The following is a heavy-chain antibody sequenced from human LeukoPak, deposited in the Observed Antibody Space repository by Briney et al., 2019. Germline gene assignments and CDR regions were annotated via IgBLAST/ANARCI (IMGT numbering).Heavy chain of an antibody. J-gene: IGHJ4*02. D-gene: IGHD1-26*01. CDR2: ISSGSRTI. V-gene: IGHV3-48*01. CDR1: GLTFSSYS. CDR3: ARESISGHRDFDY. Sequence: GGSLRLSCAASGLTFSSYSMNWVRQAAGKGGEWVSYISSGSRTIYYADSVKGHFTMPRDNAKNSLYLQMNSLRAEDTAVYYCARESISGHRDFDYWGQGALVTVSS.